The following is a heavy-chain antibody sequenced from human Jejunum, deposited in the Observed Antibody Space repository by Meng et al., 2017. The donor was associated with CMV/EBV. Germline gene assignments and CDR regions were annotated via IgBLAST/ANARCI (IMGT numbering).Heavy chain of an antibody. D-gene: IGHD3-3*01. J-gene: IGHJ4*02. CDR1: SGYY. CDR2: INHSGST. CDR3: ARGPPSRLRFLEWSLYHFDY. V-gene: IGHV4-34*01. Sequence: SGYYWSWIRQPPGKGLEWIGEINHSGSTNYNPSLKSRVTISVDTSKNQFSLKLSSVTAADTAVYYCARGPPSRLRFLEWSLYHFDYWGQGTLVTSPQ.